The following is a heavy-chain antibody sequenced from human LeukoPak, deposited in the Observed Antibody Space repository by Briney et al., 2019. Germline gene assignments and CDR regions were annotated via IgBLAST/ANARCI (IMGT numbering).Heavy chain of an antibody. CDR2: ISYDGSNK. D-gene: IGHD6-19*01. CDR3: AKDSGIAVAGTLRAFDI. J-gene: IGHJ3*02. Sequence: GGSLRLSCAASGFTFSNAWMSWVCQAPGKGLEWVAVISYDGSNKYFADSVKGRFTISRDNSKNTLYLQMNSLRAEDTAVYYCAKDSGIAVAGTLRAFDIWGQGTMVTVSS. V-gene: IGHV3-30*18. CDR1: GFTFSNAW.